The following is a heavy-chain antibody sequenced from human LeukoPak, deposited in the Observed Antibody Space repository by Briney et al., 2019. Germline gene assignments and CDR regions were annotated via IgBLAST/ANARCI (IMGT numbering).Heavy chain of an antibody. Sequence: GGSLRLSCAASGFTSSSYGMHWVRQAPGKGLEWVAVISYDGSNKYYADSVKGRFTISRDNSKNTLYLQMNSLRAEDTAVYYCAKAVRTYYDFWSGYCGYWGQGTLVTVSS. CDR1: GFTSSSYG. CDR2: ISYDGSNK. D-gene: IGHD3-3*01. V-gene: IGHV3-30*18. J-gene: IGHJ4*02. CDR3: AKAVRTYYDFWSGYCGY.